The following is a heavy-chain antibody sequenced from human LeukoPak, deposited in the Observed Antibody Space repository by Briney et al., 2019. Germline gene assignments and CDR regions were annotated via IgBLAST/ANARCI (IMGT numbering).Heavy chain of an antibody. Sequence: GRSLRLSCAASGFTFNNYAMHWVRQAPGKGLEWVALISYDGSNIYYADSVKGRFTISRDNSKNTLYLQMTSLRAEDTAVYYCARTYYYDTSGFYYLDYWGQGTLVTVSS. CDR3: ARTYYYDTSGFYYLDY. V-gene: IGHV3-30*04. J-gene: IGHJ4*02. D-gene: IGHD3-22*01. CDR1: GFTFNNYA. CDR2: ISYDGSNI.